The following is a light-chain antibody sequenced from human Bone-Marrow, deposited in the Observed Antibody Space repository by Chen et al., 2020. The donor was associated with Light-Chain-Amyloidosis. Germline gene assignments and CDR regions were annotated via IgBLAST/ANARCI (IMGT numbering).Light chain of an antibody. CDR2: GAS. CDR1: HDISSH. J-gene: IGKJ1*01. V-gene: IGKV1-12*01. Sequence: DIQMTQSPFSVSASVGDAVTITCRASHDISSHLAWYQQKPGEAPKLLIDGASDSHSYVPSRFSGSGYGTDFALTITSLQPEDFASYFCQQTDSFPRTLGPGTKVE. CDR3: QQTDSFPRT.